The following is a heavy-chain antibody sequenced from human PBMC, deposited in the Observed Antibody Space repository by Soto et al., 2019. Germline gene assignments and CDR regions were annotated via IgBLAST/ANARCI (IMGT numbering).Heavy chain of an antibody. V-gene: IGHV3-30-3*01. D-gene: IGHD2-21*02. CDR3: ARDRGPVIVVVTPVY. CDR1: GFTFSSYA. CDR2: ISYDGSNK. Sequence: QVQLVESGGGVVQPGRSLRLSCAASGFTFSSYAMHWVRQAPGKGLEWVAVISYDGSNKYYADSVKGRFTISRDNSKNTLYLQMNSLRAEDTAVYYCARDRGPVIVVVTPVYWGQGTLVTVSS. J-gene: IGHJ4*02.